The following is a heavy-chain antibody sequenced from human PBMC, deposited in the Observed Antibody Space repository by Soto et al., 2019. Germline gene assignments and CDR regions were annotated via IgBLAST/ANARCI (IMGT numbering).Heavy chain of an antibody. J-gene: IGHJ4*02. V-gene: IGHV3-23*01. CDR3: AKARGICNATSCPIQSDF. D-gene: IGHD2-2*01. CDR2: ISGSGGST. CDR1: GFTFSSYA. Sequence: GGSLRLSCAASGFTFSSYAMSWVRQAPGKGLEWVSTISGSGGSTYYADSVKGRFTISRDNSKNTLYLQMNSLRAGDTAVYYCAKARGICNATSCPIQSDFWGQGTLVTVSS.